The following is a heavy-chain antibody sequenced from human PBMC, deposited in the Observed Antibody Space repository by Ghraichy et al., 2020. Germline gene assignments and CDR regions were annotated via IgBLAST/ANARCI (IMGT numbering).Heavy chain of an antibody. V-gene: IGHV3-66*01. D-gene: IGHD5-12*01. CDR1: GFTVSNNY. CDR2: IYSGGDT. Sequence: GESLNISCAASGFTVSNNYMSWVRQAPGKGLEWVSVIYSGGDTYYADSVKGRFTISRDNSENTVDLQMNRLRAEDTAVYYCAKLEDTGYDPDSWGQGTLVTVSS. CDR3: AKLEDTGYDPDS. J-gene: IGHJ4*02.